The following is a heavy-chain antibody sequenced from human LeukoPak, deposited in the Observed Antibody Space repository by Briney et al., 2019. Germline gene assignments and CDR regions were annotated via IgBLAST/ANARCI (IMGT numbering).Heavy chain of an antibody. CDR3: ARGVVGATLFVDY. CDR2: IKQDGSEK. CDR1: GFTFSSYW. Sequence: GGSLRLSCAASGFTFSSYWMSWVRQAPGKGPEWVANIKQDGSEKYYVDSVKGRFTISRDNSKNTLYLQMNSLRAEDTAVYYCARGVVGATLFVDYWGQGTLVTVSS. D-gene: IGHD1-26*01. V-gene: IGHV3-7*01. J-gene: IGHJ4*02.